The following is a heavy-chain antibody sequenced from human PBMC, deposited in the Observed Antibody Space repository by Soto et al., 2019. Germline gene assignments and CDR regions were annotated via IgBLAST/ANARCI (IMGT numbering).Heavy chain of an antibody. CDR3: ARCYCSLGSCYTCWHFDL. V-gene: IGHV1-18*04. D-gene: IGHD2-15*01. J-gene: IGHJ2*01. Sequence: QVPLVQSGAEVKKPGASVRVSCKASGYTFTNYGISWVRQAPGQGLEWMGWVGPYNGNTDHAQNFQGRVTMTTDTSTNTAYMELGSLRSDDTALYYCARCYCSLGSCYTCWHFDLWGRGTLVTVSS. CDR1: GYTFTNYG. CDR2: VGPYNGNT.